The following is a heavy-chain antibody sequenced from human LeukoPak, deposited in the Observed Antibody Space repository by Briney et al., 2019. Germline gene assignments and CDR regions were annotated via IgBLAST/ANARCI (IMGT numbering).Heavy chain of an antibody. CDR1: GFTFSSYW. Sequence: PGGSLRLSCAASGFTFSSYWMNWVRQAPGKGLEWVANIKQDGSEKYYVDSVKGRFTISRDNAKNSLYLQMNSLRAEDTAVYYCARHWGSSSWASDYWGQGTLVTVSS. CDR2: IKQDGSEK. J-gene: IGHJ4*02. V-gene: IGHV3-7*01. D-gene: IGHD6-13*01. CDR3: ARHWGSSSWASDY.